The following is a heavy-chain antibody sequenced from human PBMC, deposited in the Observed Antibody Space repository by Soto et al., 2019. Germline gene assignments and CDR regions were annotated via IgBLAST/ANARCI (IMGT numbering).Heavy chain of an antibody. CDR2: MNPNSGNT. V-gene: IGHV1-8*01. CDR3: ARFPHCISTSCYALWPDV. D-gene: IGHD2-2*01. Sequence: VASVKVSCKASGYTFTSYDINWVRQATGQGLEWMGWMNPNSGNTGYAQKFQGRVTMTRNTSISTAYMELSSLRSEDTAVYYCARFPHCISTSCYALWPDVWGQGTTVTVSS. CDR1: GYTFTSYD. J-gene: IGHJ6*02.